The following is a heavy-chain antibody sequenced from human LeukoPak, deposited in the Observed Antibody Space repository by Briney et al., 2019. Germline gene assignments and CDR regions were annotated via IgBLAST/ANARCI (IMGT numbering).Heavy chain of an antibody. J-gene: IGHJ4*02. D-gene: IGHD5-24*01. Sequence: PSETLSLTCTVSGASISTYYWTWIRQPPGKGLEWIGYIYYSGGANYNPSLKSRVTISIDTSKNQFSLKLSSVTAADTAVYYCAREDGNTSFDYWGQGTLVTVSS. CDR1: GASISTYY. V-gene: IGHV4-59*01. CDR2: IYYSGGA. CDR3: AREDGNTSFDY.